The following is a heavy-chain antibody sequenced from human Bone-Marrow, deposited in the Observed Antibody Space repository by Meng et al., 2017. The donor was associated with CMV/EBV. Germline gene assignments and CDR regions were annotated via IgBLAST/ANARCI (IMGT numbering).Heavy chain of an antibody. CDR3: ARDGAYSSSPFGYYGMDV. V-gene: IGHV1-69*05. D-gene: IGHD6-6*01. Sequence: SVKVSCKASGGTFSSYAISWVRQAPGQGLEWMGGIIPIFGTANYAQKFQGRVTITTDESTSTAYMEMSRLTSDDTAVYYCARDGAYSSSPFGYYGMDVWGQGTTATVPS. CDR2: IIPIFGTA. J-gene: IGHJ6*02. CDR1: GGTFSSYA.